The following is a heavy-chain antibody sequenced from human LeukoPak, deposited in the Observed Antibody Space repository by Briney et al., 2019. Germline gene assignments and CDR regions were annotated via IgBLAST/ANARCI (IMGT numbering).Heavy chain of an antibody. CDR1: GFTFDDYA. CDR2: ISWNSGSI. J-gene: IGHJ4*02. D-gene: IGHD5-18*01. Sequence: GGSLRFSCAASGFTFDDYAMHWVRQAPGKGLEWVSGISWNSGSIGYADSVKGRFTISRDNAKNSLYLQMNSLRAEDTALYYCAKDIDTAMGFFDYWGQGTLVTVSS. CDR3: AKDIDTAMGFFDY. V-gene: IGHV3-9*01.